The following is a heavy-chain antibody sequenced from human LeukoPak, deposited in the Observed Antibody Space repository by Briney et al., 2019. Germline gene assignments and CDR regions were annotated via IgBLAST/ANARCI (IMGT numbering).Heavy chain of an antibody. V-gene: IGHV3-21*01. J-gene: IGHJ4*02. CDR1: GFTYSSYS. Sequence: LSLLRAASGFTYSSYSMHWVRQAPGKRLECGSAISSSSRYIYYAGTVKGRFTISRDNAKSSLYLQMNSLRAEDTAVYYCAREAPNWNDDMYYFDCWGQGTLITVSS. CDR3: AREAPNWNDDMYYFDC. D-gene: IGHD1-1*01. CDR2: ISSSSRYI.